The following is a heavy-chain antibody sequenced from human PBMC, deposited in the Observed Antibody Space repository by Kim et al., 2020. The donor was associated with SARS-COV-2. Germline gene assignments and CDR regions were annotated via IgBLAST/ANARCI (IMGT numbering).Heavy chain of an antibody. V-gene: IGHV1-2*02. Sequence: QKFQGRVTMTRDTSISTAYMELSRLRSDDTAVYYCARDIWEQWLVRKGLDPWGQGTLVTVSS. CDR3: ARDIWEQWLVRKGLDP. J-gene: IGHJ5*02. D-gene: IGHD6-19*01.